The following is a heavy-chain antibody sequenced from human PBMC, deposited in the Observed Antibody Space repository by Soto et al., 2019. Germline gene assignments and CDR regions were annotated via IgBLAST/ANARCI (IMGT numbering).Heavy chain of an antibody. CDR3: VRTAYCSSGSCPTEVPC. Sequence: GGSLRLSCAAFGFTFSSYAVHWVRQAPGEGLECVAVISYDGSNKYYADSVKGRFTISRDNAKNSLYLEMNSLRDEDTAVYYCVRTAYCSSGSCPTEVPCWGRGTLVTVSS. CDR1: GFTFSSYA. J-gene: IGHJ4*02. V-gene: IGHV3-30-3*01. D-gene: IGHD2-15*01. CDR2: ISYDGSNK.